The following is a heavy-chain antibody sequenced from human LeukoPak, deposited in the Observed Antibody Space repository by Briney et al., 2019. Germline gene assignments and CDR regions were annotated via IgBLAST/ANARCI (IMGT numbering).Heavy chain of an antibody. V-gene: IGHV4-59*01. CDR1: GGSISSYY. J-gene: IGHJ4*02. CDR3: AREELGATNFFDY. CDR2: IYYSGST. Sequence: SETLSLTCTVSGGSISSYYWSWIRQPPGKGLEWIGYIYYSGSTNYNPSLKCRVTISVDTSKNQFSLKLSSVTAADTAVYYCAREELGATNFFDYWGQGTLVTVSS. D-gene: IGHD1-26*01.